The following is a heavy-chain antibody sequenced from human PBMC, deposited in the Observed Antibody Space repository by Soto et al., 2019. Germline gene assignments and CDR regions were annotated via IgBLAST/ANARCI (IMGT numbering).Heavy chain of an antibody. D-gene: IGHD5-12*01. CDR3: ARDFNSGYDLVGWFDP. CDR1: GFTFSSYS. V-gene: IGHV3-21*01. Sequence: GSLRLSCAASGFTFSSYSMNWVRQAPGKGLEWVSSISSSSSYIYYADSVKGRFTISRDNAKNSLYLQMNSLRAEDTAVYYCARDFNSGYDLVGWFDPWGQGTLVTVSS. CDR2: ISSSSSYI. J-gene: IGHJ5*02.